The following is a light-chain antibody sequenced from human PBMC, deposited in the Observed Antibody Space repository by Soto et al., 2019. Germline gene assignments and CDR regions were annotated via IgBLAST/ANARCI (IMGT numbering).Light chain of an antibody. CDR3: LHAYNHPIP. J-gene: IGKJ5*01. V-gene: IGKV1-6*01. Sequence: AIRMTQTPSSLSASVGDRVAITCGASQGIRNDLGLYQQKPGKAPKLLIYAASSLQSGVPSRFSGSGSGTDFTLTISSLQPEDFATYYCLHAYNHPIPFAHGTRLEI. CDR2: AAS. CDR1: QGIRND.